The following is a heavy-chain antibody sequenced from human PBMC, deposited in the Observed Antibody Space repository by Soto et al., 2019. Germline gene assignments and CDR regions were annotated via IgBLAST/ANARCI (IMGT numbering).Heavy chain of an antibody. CDR1: GFTFSSYG. Sequence: GGSLRLSCAASGFTFSSYGMHWVRQAPGKGLEWVAVISYDGSNKYYADSVKGRFTISRDNSKNTLYLQMNSLRAEDTAVYYCAKGRLDYGDYPIDYWRQGTLVTVSS. J-gene: IGHJ4*02. D-gene: IGHD4-17*01. CDR3: AKGRLDYGDYPIDY. V-gene: IGHV3-30*18. CDR2: ISYDGSNK.